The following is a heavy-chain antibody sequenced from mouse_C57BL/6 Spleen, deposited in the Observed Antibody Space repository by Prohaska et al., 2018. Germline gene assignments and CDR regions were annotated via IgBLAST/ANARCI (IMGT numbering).Heavy chain of an antibody. CDR1: GFTFSNYW. V-gene: IGHV6-3*01. CDR2: IRLKSDNYAT. J-gene: IGHJ3*01. Sequence: EVKLEESGGGLVQPGGSMKLSCVASGFTFSNYWMNWVRQSPEKGLEWFAQIRLKSDNYATYYAESVKGRFTISRDDSKSSVYLEMNNLRAEDSGIYYCTADANAYWGQGTLVTVSA. CDR3: TADANAY.